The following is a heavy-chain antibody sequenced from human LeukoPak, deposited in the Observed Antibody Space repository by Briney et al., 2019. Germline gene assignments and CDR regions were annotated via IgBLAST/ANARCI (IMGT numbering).Heavy chain of an antibody. Sequence: ASVKVSCKASGYTFTGYYMHWVRQAPGQGLEWMGWINPNSGGTNYAQKFQGRVTMTRDTSISTAYMELSRLRSDDTAVYYYARVTGIVVVFDYWGQGTLVTVSS. D-gene: IGHD2-15*01. V-gene: IGHV1-2*02. CDR1: GYTFTGYY. CDR3: ARVTGIVVVFDY. CDR2: INPNSGGT. J-gene: IGHJ4*02.